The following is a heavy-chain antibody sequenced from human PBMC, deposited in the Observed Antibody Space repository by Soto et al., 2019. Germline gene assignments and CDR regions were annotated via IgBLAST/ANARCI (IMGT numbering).Heavy chain of an antibody. Sequence: GGSLRLSCAASGFTFSDYYMSWIRQAPGKGLEWVSYISSSSSYTNYADSVKGRFTISRDNAKNSLYLQMNSLRAEDTAVYYCARAHPSNYYDSSGYFDYWGQGTLVTSPQ. CDR1: GFTFSDYY. D-gene: IGHD3-22*01. J-gene: IGHJ4*02. CDR3: ARAHPSNYYDSSGYFDY. V-gene: IGHV3-11*06. CDR2: ISSSSSYT.